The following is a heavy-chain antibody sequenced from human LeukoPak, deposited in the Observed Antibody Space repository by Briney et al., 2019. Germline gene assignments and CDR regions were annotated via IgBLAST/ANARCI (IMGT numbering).Heavy chain of an antibody. CDR3: ARDSFPTRFDY. CDR2: IYYNGST. D-gene: IGHD1-26*01. CDR1: GGSISSYY. V-gene: IGHV4-59*01. J-gene: IGHJ4*02. Sequence: PSETLSLTCTVSGGSISSYYWSWIRQPPGKGLEWIGYIYYNGSTNYNPSLKSRVTISVDTSKNQFSLKLSSVTAADTAVYYCARDSFPTRFDYWGQGTLVTVSS.